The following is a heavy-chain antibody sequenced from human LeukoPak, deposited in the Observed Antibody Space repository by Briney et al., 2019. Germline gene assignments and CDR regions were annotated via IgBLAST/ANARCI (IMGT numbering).Heavy chain of an antibody. V-gene: IGHV4-39*07. CDR1: GGSISSSSYY. CDR3: ASSVPTDYGDYGWADV. D-gene: IGHD4-17*01. Sequence: PSETLSLTCTVSGGSISSSSYYWGWIRQPPGKGLEWIGSIYYSGSTYYNPSLKSRVTISVDTSKNQFSLKLSSVTAADTAVYYCASSVPTDYGDYGWADVWGQGTTVTVSS. CDR2: IYYSGST. J-gene: IGHJ6*02.